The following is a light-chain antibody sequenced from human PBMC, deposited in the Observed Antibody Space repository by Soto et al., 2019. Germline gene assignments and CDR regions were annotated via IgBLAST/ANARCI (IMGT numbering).Light chain of an antibody. V-gene: IGLV1-40*01. J-gene: IGLJ3*02. Sequence: QSVLTQPPSVSGAPGQRVTISCTGSSSNIGAGYDVHWYQQLPGTAPKLLIYGNSNRPSGVPDRFSGSKSGTSASLAITWLRAEDVADYYCQSYDSSLSVWLFGGGTKLTVL. CDR3: QSYDSSLSVWL. CDR2: GNS. CDR1: SSNIGAGYD.